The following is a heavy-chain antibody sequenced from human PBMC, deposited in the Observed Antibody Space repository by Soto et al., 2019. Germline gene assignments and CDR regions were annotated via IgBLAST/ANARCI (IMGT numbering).Heavy chain of an antibody. J-gene: IGHJ4*02. D-gene: IGHD2-15*01. V-gene: IGHV3-64D*08. CDR3: VRKEGYWGGGSCYYQF. Sequence: PGGSLRLSCSASGFTFDSFDMHWVRQAPGKGLEYISGISTNGGTTYYVDSVKGRFTISRDNSKNTLYLQMNSLRFGDTAVYFCVRKEGYWGGGSCYYQFWGQGTLVTVSS. CDR1: GFTFDSFD. CDR2: ISTNGGTT.